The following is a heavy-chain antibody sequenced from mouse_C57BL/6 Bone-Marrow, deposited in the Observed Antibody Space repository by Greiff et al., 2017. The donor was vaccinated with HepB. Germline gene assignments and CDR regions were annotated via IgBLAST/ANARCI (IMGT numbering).Heavy chain of an antibody. CDR2: IRNKANGYTT. CDR3: ARYREWLPHWYFDV. Sequence: EVQVVESGGGLVQPGGSLSLSCAASGFTFTDYYMSWVRQPPGKALEWLGFIRNKANGYTTEYSASVKGRFTISRDNSLSILYLQMNALRAEDSATYYCARYREWLPHWYFDVWGTGTTVTVSS. CDR1: GFTFTDYY. J-gene: IGHJ1*03. V-gene: IGHV7-3*01. D-gene: IGHD2-2*01.